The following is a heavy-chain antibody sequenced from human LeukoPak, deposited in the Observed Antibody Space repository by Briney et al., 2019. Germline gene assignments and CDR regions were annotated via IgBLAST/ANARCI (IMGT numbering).Heavy chain of an antibody. D-gene: IGHD3-3*01. V-gene: IGHV4-34*01. J-gene: IGHJ4*02. CDR2: ISHRGRT. Sequence: TSETLSLTCAVYGGSVSGYYWSWIRQPPGKGLEGIGEISHRGRTHYNPSLKGRVTMSVDTSKNQFALEVDSVTAADTAVYYCARIPLYFLEPFDYWGQGILVTASS. CDR3: ARIPLYFLEPFDY. CDR1: GGSVSGYY.